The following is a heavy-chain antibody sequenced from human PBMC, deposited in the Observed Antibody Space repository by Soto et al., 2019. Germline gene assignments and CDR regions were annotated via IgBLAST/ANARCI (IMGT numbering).Heavy chain of an antibody. D-gene: IGHD6-19*01. J-gene: IGHJ5*02. Sequence: PGGSLRLSCAASGFTVSTKYMSWVRQAPGKGLEWVSVIYSGGSTFYADSVKGRFTISRDNSKNTLYLQMNSLRAEDTAVYYCAKDWPDSSGWPPGWFDPWGQGTLVTVSS. V-gene: IGHV3-66*02. CDR1: GFTVSTKY. CDR3: AKDWPDSSGWPPGWFDP. CDR2: IYSGGST.